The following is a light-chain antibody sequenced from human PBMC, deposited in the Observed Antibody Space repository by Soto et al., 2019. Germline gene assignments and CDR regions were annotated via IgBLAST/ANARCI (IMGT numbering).Light chain of an antibody. CDR3: QQYNDWPPWP. CDR2: GAS. CDR1: QSVRSN. V-gene: IGKV3-15*01. Sequence: EIVMTQSPPTLSVSPGERATLSCGASQSVRSNLAWYQQKPGQAPRLLIYGASTRATGIPARFSGSGSGTEFTLTISSLQSEDFAVYYCQQYNDWPPWPFGQGTKVELK. J-gene: IGKJ1*01.